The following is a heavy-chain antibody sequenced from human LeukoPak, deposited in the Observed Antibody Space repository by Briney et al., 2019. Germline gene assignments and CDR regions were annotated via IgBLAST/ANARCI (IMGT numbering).Heavy chain of an antibody. CDR3: ARDRLRYFSDAFDI. V-gene: IGHV3-30*04. CDR2: ISYDGSNK. Sequence: GSLRLSCAASGFTFSSYAMHWVRQAPGKGLEWVAVISYDGSNKYYADSVKGRFTISRDNSKNTLYLQMNSLRAEDTAVYYCARDRLRYFSDAFDIWGQGTMVTVSS. D-gene: IGHD3-9*01. CDR1: GFTFSSYA. J-gene: IGHJ3*02.